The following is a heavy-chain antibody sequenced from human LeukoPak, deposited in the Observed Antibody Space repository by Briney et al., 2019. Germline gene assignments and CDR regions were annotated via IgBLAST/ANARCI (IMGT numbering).Heavy chain of an antibody. V-gene: IGHV3-7*01. CDR3: ARDSSLGVTDY. Sequence: PGGSLRLSCAASGFTFSSYWMSWVRQAPGKGLEWVGNIKQDGSEKYYVDSVKGRFTISRDNAKNSLYLQMNSLRAEDTAVYCCARDSSLGVTDYWGQGTLVTVSS. CDR2: IKQDGSEK. D-gene: IGHD7-27*01. CDR1: GFTFSSYW. J-gene: IGHJ4*02.